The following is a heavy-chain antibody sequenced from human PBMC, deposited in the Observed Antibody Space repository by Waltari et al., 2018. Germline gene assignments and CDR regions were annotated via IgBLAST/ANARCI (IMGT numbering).Heavy chain of an antibody. D-gene: IGHD2-2*01. CDR2: ISDDGSNK. J-gene: IGHJ5*02. CDR1: GFTFSSYA. CDR3: ARDGPDGYCSSTSCSGWFDP. Sequence: QVQLVESGGGVVQPGRSLRLSCVASGFTFSSYAMHWVRQAPGKGLGWVAVISDDGSNKYYADSVKGRFTISRDNSKNTLYLQMNSLRAEDTAVYYCARDGPDGYCSSTSCSGWFDPWGQGTLVTVSS. V-gene: IGHV3-30*01.